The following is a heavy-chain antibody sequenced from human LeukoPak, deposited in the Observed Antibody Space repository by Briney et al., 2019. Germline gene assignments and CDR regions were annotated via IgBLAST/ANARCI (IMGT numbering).Heavy chain of an antibody. D-gene: IGHD3-10*01. J-gene: IGHJ4*02. CDR3: ARDLHYGSGSYLGN. CDR1: GYTFTDYY. V-gene: IGHV1-2*02. Sequence: ASVKVSCKASGYTFTDYYMHWVRQAPGQGLEWMGWINPNSGGTDYEQKFQGRVTMTRDTSISTAYMELSSLRSDDTAVYYRARDLHYGSGSYLGNWGQGTLVTVSS. CDR2: INPNSGGT.